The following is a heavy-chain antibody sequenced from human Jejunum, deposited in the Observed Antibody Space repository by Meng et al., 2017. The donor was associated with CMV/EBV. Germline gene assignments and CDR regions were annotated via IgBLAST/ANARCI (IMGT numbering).Heavy chain of an antibody. CDR2: SNYDGTVT. Sequence: ASRFTFSTYWMPWLRQSPGKDLVWVSRSNYDGTVTNYADSVKGRFTISRDNGRNTLYLQMDSLRAEDTAVYYCAREQSSSYAFDIWGQGTVVTVSS. CDR3: AREQSSSYAFDI. CDR1: RFTFSTYW. V-gene: IGHV3-74*01. D-gene: IGHD6-6*01. J-gene: IGHJ3*02.